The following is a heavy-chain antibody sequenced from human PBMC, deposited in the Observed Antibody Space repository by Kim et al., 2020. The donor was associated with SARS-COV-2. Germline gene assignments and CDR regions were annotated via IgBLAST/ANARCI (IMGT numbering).Heavy chain of an antibody. V-gene: IGHV1-46*01. Sequence: ASVKVSCKASGYTFTTYYIDWVRQAPGQGLECMGIINTDGGSTSYAQKFQGRVTMTRDRSTSTVYMNLSSLTSEDTAVYYCARSKYYGSGSCPAYWGQGT. CDR2: INTDGGST. CDR3: ARSKYYGSGSCPAY. D-gene: IGHD3-10*01. J-gene: IGHJ4*02. CDR1: GYTFTTYY.